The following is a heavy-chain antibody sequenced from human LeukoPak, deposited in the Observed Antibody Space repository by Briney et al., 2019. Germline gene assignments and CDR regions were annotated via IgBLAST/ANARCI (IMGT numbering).Heavy chain of an antibody. J-gene: IGHJ6*02. Sequence: GGSLRLSCAASGFTFSSYGMHWVRQAPGKGLEWVAVISYDGSNKYYADSVKGRFTISRDNSKNTLYLQMNSLRAEDTAVYYCAKDPSPPALRFLESSHGMDVWGQGTTVTVSS. CDR3: AKDPSPPALRFLESSHGMDV. CDR2: ISYDGSNK. D-gene: IGHD3-3*01. V-gene: IGHV3-30*18. CDR1: GFTFSSYG.